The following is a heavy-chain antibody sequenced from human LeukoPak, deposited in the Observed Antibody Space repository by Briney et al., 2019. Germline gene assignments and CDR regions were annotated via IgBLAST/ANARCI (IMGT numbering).Heavy chain of an antibody. Sequence: PGGSLRLSCVASGFSFSSHSMNWVRQAPGKGLEWVSYISSSSSTIYYADSVRGRFTTSRDNARNSLYLQMNSLRAEDTAVYYCARVLSTITAGRATSDYWGQGTLVTVSS. D-gene: IGHD4-11*01. J-gene: IGHJ4*02. CDR3: ARVLSTITAGRATSDY. CDR1: GFSFSSHS. CDR2: ISSSSSTI. V-gene: IGHV3-48*01.